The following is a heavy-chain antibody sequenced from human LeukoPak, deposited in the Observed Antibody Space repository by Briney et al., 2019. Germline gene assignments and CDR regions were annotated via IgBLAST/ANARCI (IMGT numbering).Heavy chain of an antibody. CDR1: GDSISSSYF. Sequence: SETLSLTCYVSGDSISSSYFWGWIRQPPGTGVEWFGSISHSENTFYNPSLKSRVTISVDTSKNHFSLNLSGLTAADTAVYYCARARKYNGNPNWIDHWGQGVLVTVSS. V-gene: IGHV4-38-2*02. J-gene: IGHJ5*02. CDR3: ARARKYNGNPNWIDH. D-gene: IGHD2-8*01. CDR2: ISHSENT.